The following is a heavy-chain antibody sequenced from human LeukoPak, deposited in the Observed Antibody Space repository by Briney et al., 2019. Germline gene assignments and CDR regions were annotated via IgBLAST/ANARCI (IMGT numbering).Heavy chain of an antibody. D-gene: IGHD3-16*02. V-gene: IGHV1-24*01. CDR1: GYTLTELS. CDR2: FDPEDGET. CDR3: ATAVRLGELSPDY. Sequence: ASVKVSCKVPGYTLTELSMHWVRQAPGKGLEWMGGFDPEDGETINAQKFQGRVTMTEDTSTDTAYMELSSLRSEDTAVYYCATAVRLGELSPDYWGQGTLVTVSS. J-gene: IGHJ4*02.